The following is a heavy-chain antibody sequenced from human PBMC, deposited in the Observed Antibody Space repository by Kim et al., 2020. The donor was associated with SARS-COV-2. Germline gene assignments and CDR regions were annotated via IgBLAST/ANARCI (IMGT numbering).Heavy chain of an antibody. D-gene: IGHD3-9*01. V-gene: IGHV3-30*03. CDR3: ARAATYDILTY. Sequence: YYVDSVKGRFTIFRDNSKNTLFLQMNSLRLEDTAMYYCARAATYDILTYWGQGALVTVSS. J-gene: IGHJ4*02.